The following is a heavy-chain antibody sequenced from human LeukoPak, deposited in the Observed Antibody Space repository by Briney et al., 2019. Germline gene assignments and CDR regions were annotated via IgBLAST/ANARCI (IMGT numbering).Heavy chain of an antibody. CDR2: IYYSGST. CDR1: GGSISSYY. CDR3: ARARGAVDY. J-gene: IGHJ4*02. D-gene: IGHD3-10*01. V-gene: IGHV4-59*01. Sequence: SETLSLTCTVSGGSISSYYWSWIRQPPGKGLEWIGYIYYSGSTNYNPSLKSRVTISVDTSKNQFSLKLGSVTAADTAVYYCARARGAVDYWGQGTLVTVSS.